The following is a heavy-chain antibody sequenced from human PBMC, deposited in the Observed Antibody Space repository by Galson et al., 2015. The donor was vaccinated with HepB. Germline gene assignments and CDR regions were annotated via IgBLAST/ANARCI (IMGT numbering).Heavy chain of an antibody. CDR2: IYSGGNT. J-gene: IGHJ5*02. D-gene: IGHD3-10*01. CDR3: AREGPNYYGSGWFDP. Sequence: SLRLSCAASGFTVSSNYMNWVRQAPGKGLEWVSVIYSGGNTYYADSVNGRFTISRDNSKNTLYLQMNGLRAEDTAVYYGAREGPNYYGSGWFDPWGQGTLGTVSS. CDR1: GFTVSSNY. V-gene: IGHV3-66*01.